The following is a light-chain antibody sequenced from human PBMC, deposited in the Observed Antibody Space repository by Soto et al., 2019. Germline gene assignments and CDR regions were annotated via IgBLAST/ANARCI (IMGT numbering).Light chain of an antibody. Sequence: DIRMTQSPSSLSASVGDRVTITCQASEDITNYLHWYQQKPGKAPKLLIYDASNLETGVPSRFSGSGSGTDFTFTISSLQPEDIATYFCQQYDDLPYTFGQGTKLEIK. CDR2: DAS. CDR3: QQYDDLPYT. CDR1: EDITNY. J-gene: IGKJ2*01. V-gene: IGKV1-33*01.